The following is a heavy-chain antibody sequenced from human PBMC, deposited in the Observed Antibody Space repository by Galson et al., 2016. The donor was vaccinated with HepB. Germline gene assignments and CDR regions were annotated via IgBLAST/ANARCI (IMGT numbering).Heavy chain of an antibody. Sequence: SLRLSCAASGFTFSSYWMSWVRQAPGKGLEWVANIKQDGSENYYVDSVKGRFTISRDNAKNSLYLQMNSLRAEDTAVYYCARVYYDFWSGYPDYWGQGTLVTASS. CDR1: GFTFSSYW. CDR3: ARVYYDFWSGYPDY. CDR2: IKQDGSEN. D-gene: IGHD3-3*01. J-gene: IGHJ4*02. V-gene: IGHV3-7*01.